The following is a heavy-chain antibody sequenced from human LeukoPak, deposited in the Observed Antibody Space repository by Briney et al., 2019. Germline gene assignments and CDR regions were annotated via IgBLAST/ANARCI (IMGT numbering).Heavy chain of an antibody. CDR1: GGSIKNYC. V-gene: IGHV4-59*01. CDR2: VYYTGTT. J-gene: IGHJ6*02. CDR3: ARQSDPYYHYGLDF. Sequence: SETLSLTCALSGGSIKNYCWSWIRQPLGKGLEWIGYVYYTGTTSYNPSLKSRVIISVETSKNQFSLTLNSVTAADTAVYHCARQSDPYYHYGLDFWGQGTTVIVSS.